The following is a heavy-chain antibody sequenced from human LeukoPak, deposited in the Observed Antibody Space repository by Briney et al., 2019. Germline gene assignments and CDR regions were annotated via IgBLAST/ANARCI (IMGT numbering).Heavy chain of an antibody. J-gene: IGHJ5*02. D-gene: IGHD3-22*01. CDR1: GYTFTSYA. CDR2: INAGNGNT. V-gene: IGHV1-3*01. Sequence: AASVKVSCKAAGYTFTSYAMHWVRQAPGQRLEWMGWINAGNGNTKYSQKFQGRVTITRDTSASTAYMELSSLRSEDTAVYYCARLSYYYDSSGYYNWFDRWGQGTLVTVSS. CDR3: ARLSYYYDSSGYYNWFDR.